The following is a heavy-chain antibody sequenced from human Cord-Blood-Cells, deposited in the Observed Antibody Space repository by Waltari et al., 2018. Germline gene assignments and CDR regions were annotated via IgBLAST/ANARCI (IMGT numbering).Heavy chain of an antibody. Sequence: EVQLVQSGAEVKKPGESLKISCKGSGYSFTSYWIGWVRQMPGKGLEWMGIIYPGDSDTRYRPSFQGQVTISADKSISTAYLQWSSLKASDTAMYYCARAYYYGSGSYYYFDYWGQGTLVTVSS. V-gene: IGHV5-51*01. CDR1: GYSFTSYW. J-gene: IGHJ4*02. D-gene: IGHD3-10*01. CDR2: IYPGDSDT. CDR3: ARAYYYGSGSYYYFDY.